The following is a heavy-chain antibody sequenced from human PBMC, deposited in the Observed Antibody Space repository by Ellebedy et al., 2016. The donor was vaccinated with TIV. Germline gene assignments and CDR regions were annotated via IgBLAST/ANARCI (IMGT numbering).Heavy chain of an antibody. CDR3: ARLGAARPTYFYYYMDV. V-gene: IGHV5-51*01. CDR2: IYPGDSDT. Sequence: GGSLRLXCKGSGYNFANYWIAWVRQMPGKGLVWMGIIYPGDSDTRYSPSFEGQVSISADKSISAAYLQWSSLKASDTAIYYCARLGAARPTYFYYYMDVWGKGTTVTVSS. J-gene: IGHJ6*03. D-gene: IGHD6-6*01. CDR1: GYNFANYW.